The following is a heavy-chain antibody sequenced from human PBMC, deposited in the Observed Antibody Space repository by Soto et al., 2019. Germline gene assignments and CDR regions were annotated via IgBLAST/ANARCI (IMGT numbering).Heavy chain of an antibody. Sequence: GGSLRLSCAASGFSISSHWMHWVRRAPGKGLEWVSRINSDESSTSYGDSVKGRFTTSRDNAKNMLYLQMNSLRAEDTAVYYCAREVAPTTLPPSSLMDVWGQGTTVTSP. CDR3: AREVAPTTLPPSSLMDV. D-gene: IGHD2-2*01. CDR2: INSDESST. V-gene: IGHV3-74*01. CDR1: GFSISSHW. J-gene: IGHJ6*02.